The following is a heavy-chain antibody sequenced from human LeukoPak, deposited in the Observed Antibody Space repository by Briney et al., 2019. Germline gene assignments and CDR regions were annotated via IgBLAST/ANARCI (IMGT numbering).Heavy chain of an antibody. J-gene: IGHJ2*01. CDR2: IMPIFGTA. D-gene: IGHD5-24*01. CDR1: GGTFSSYA. CDR3: ARALSRMATTLGL. V-gene: IGHV1-69*13. Sequence: SVKVPCKASGGTFSSYAISWVRQAPGQGLEWMGGIMPIFGTANYAQKFQGRVTITADESTSTAYMELSSLRSEDTAVYYCARALSRMATTLGLWGRGTQVTVSS.